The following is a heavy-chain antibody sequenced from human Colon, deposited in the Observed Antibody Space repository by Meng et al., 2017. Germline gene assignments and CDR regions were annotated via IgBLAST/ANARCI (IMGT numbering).Heavy chain of an antibody. D-gene: IGHD2-21*02. CDR1: GASVSSGDYY. Sequence: QVQAQESGPCLVRPSETLSLTCTVSGASVSSGDYYWSWIRQPPGKGLEWLGYIYYTGNTNYNPSLKNRVTISLDTSNNQFSLKLTSMTAADAAIYYCARVNGDFDEAWFDPWGQGTLVTVSS. V-gene: IGHV4-61*08. CDR3: ARVNGDFDEAWFDP. J-gene: IGHJ5*02. CDR2: IYYTGNT.